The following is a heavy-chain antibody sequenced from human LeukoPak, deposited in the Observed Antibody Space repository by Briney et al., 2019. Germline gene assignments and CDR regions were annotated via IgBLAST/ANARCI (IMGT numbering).Heavy chain of an antibody. CDR2: IYHSGST. J-gene: IGHJ4*02. Sequence: SETLSLTCAVPGVSISSGGYPWRWIRQPPGKGLEWIGYIYHSGSTYYNPSLKSRVTISVDRSKNQFSLKLSSVTAADTAVYYCARVGGGQLADYWGQGTLVTVSS. CDR3: ARVGGGQLADY. V-gene: IGHV4-30-2*01. CDR1: GVSISSGGYP. D-gene: IGHD2-15*01.